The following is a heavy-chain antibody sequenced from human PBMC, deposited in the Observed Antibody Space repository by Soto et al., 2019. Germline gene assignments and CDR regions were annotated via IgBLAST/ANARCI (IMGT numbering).Heavy chain of an antibody. CDR1: GYTFTNYG. CDR3: ARDYYNRAKFDY. Sequence: QVQLVQSGGDVKRPGASVKVSCKTSGYTFTNYGISWVRQAPGRGLEWLGWTSAYNGNTNYAQKFQDRVTMTTDTSTSTVYMELRSLRSDDTAVYYCARDYYNRAKFDYWGQGALVTVSS. V-gene: IGHV1-18*01. CDR2: TSAYNGNT. J-gene: IGHJ4*02. D-gene: IGHD3-22*01.